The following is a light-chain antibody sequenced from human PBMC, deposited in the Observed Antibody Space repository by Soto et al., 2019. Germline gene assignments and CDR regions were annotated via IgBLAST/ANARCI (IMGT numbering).Light chain of an antibody. Sequence: QSVLTQPASVSAAPGQSITISCTGTSSDVGGYNYVSWYQQHPGQAPKVMIYEVSYRPSGVSYRFSGSKSGNTASLTISGLQAEDEADYYCSSHTSSDTRVFGTGTKVTVL. V-gene: IGLV2-14*01. CDR2: EVS. CDR3: SSHTSSDTRV. CDR1: SSDVGGYNY. J-gene: IGLJ1*01.